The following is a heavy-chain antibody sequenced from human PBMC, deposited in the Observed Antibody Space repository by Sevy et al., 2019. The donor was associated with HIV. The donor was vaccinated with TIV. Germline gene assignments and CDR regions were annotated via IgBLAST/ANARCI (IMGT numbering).Heavy chain of an antibody. CDR1: GFTFTNYA. CDR3: AGGRYDSSGSFAAFDI. CDR2: IFGARGVI. V-gene: IGHV3-23*01. Sequence: GGSLRLSCAASGFTFTNYAMNWVRQAPGKGLEWVSTIFGARGVIYDADSLKGRFSISRDNSKNTLYLQMDSLRAEDTAVYYCAGGRYDSSGSFAAFDIWGQGTMVTVSS. D-gene: IGHD3-22*01. J-gene: IGHJ3*02.